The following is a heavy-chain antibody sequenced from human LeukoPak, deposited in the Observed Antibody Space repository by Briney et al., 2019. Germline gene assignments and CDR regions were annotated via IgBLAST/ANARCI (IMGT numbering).Heavy chain of an antibody. V-gene: IGHV3-21*01. J-gene: IGHJ4*02. CDR2: ISSSSSYI. D-gene: IGHD6-13*01. CDR1: GFTFSSYS. CDR3: ARDLAATGTLIDS. Sequence: GGSLRLSCAASGFTFSSYSMNWVRQAPGKGLEWVSSISSSSSYIYYADSVKGRFTISRDNAKNSLYLQMNSLRAEDTAVYYCARDLAATGTLIDSWGQGTLVTVSS.